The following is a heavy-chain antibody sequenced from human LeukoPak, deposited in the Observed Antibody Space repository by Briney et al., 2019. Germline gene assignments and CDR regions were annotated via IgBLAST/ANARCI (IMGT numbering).Heavy chain of an antibody. V-gene: IGHV5-10-1*01. Sequence: GESLKISCKGSGYSFTSYWISWVRQMPGKGLEWMGRIDPSDSYTNYSPSFQGHVTISADKSISTAYLQWSSLKASDTATYYCARHPYSGSYYGPNFDYWGQGTLVTVSS. CDR1: GYSFTSYW. CDR3: ARHPYSGSYYGPNFDY. CDR2: IDPSDSYT. D-gene: IGHD1-26*01. J-gene: IGHJ4*02.